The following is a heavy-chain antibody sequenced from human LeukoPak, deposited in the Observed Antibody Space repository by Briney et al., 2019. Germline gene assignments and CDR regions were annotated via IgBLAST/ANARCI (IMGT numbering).Heavy chain of an antibody. V-gene: IGHV4-59*01. CDR1: GGSISSYY. J-gene: IGHJ5*02. Sequence: SETLSLTCTVSGGSISSYYWSWIRQPPGKGLEWIGYIYYSGSTNYNPSLKSRVTISVDTSKNQFSLKLSSVTAADTAVYYCARVVGSYCSSTSRLDWFDPWGQGTLVTVSS. CDR2: IYYSGST. CDR3: ARVVGSYCSSTSRLDWFDP. D-gene: IGHD2-2*01.